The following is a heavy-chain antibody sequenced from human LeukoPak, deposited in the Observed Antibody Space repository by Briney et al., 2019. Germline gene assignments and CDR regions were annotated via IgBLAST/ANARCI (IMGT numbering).Heavy chain of an antibody. J-gene: IGHJ3*02. CDR3: ARHPSSGVAAAAGAFDI. CDR2: INHSGST. V-gene: IGHV4-34*01. CDR1: GGSFSGYY. D-gene: IGHD6-13*01. Sequence: PSETLSLTCAVYGGSFSGYYWSWIRQPPGKGLEWIGEINHSGSTNYNPSLKGRVTISVDTSKNQFSLKLSSVTAADTAVYYCARHPSSGVAAAAGAFDIWGQGTMVTVSS.